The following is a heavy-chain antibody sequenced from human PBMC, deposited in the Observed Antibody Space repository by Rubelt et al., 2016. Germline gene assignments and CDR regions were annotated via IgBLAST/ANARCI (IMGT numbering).Heavy chain of an antibody. CDR3: ARRVNTPTWYFDL. V-gene: IGHV4-39*01. CDR1: GGPINSSNHY. CDR2: TNPRGNT. D-gene: IGHD4-17*01. J-gene: IGHJ2*01. Sequence: LQLQESGPGLVKPSETLSLVCSVLGGPINSSNHYWGWIRQRPGAGLEWIGSTNPRGNTYYNPSPESRVTMSADSSRNQFSLKLSSGTAADTALYFCARRVNTPTWYFDLWGRGTQVTVSS.